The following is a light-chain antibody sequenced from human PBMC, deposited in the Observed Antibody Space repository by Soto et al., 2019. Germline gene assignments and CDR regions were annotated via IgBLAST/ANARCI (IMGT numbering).Light chain of an antibody. CDR2: EVT. CDR1: TSDVGGYNY. J-gene: IGLJ3*02. CDR3: CSYTNSNTWV. Sequence: QSALTQPASVSGSPGQSIIISCTGTTSDVGGYNYVSWYQLHLGKAPKLMIYEVTNRPSGVSIRFSGSRSGNTASLTISGLQAEDEADYYCCSYTNSNTWVFGGGTKVTVL. V-gene: IGLV2-14*01.